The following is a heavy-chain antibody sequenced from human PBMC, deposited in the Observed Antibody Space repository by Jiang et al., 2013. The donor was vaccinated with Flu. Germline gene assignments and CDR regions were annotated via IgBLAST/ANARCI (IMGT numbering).Heavy chain of an antibody. Sequence: TSGVGVGWIRQPPGKAWNGLHSFIWDDDKRYSPSLQSRLTITKDTSKNQVVLTMTNMDPVDTATYYCAHRAREKNFDYWGQGTLVTVSS. D-gene: IGHD1-26*01. CDR3: AHRAREKNFDY. J-gene: IGHJ4*02. CDR1: TSGVG. V-gene: IGHV2-5*02. CDR2: FIWDDDK.